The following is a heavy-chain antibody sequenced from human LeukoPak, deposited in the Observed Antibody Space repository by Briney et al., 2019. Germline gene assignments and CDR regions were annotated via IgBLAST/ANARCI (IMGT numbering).Heavy chain of an antibody. Sequence: GASVKVSCKASGYTFTGYYMRWVRQAPGQGLEWMGWINPNSGGTNYAQKFQGRVTMTRDTSISTAYMELSRLRSDDTAVYYCARVVVIADPFDYWGQGTLVTVSS. V-gene: IGHV1-2*02. CDR3: ARVVVIADPFDY. D-gene: IGHD2-21*01. CDR1: GYTFTGYY. CDR2: INPNSGGT. J-gene: IGHJ4*02.